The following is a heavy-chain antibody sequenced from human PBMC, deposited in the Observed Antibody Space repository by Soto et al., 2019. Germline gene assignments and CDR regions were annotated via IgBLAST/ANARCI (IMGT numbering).Heavy chain of an antibody. CDR2: IIPIFGTA. CDR1: GGTFSSYA. Sequence: SVKVSCKASGGTFSSYAISWVRQAPGQGLEWMGGIIPIFGTANYAQKFQGRVTITADESTSTAYMKLSSLRSEDTAVYYCARGTTASIAARPGLYYYGMDVWGQGTTVTVSS. D-gene: IGHD6-6*01. J-gene: IGHJ6*02. V-gene: IGHV1-69*13. CDR3: ARGTTASIAARPGLYYYGMDV.